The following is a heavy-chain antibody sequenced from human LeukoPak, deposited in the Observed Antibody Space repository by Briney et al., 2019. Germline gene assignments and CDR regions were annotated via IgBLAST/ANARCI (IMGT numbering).Heavy chain of an antibody. CDR2: IYPADSDT. CDR3: VTTDGEFAFDI. D-gene: IGHD4-17*01. CDR1: GYSFTSYW. Sequence: GESLKISCKGSGYSFTSYWSGWVRQMPGKGLEWMGIIYPADSDTRYSPSFQGQVTISADKSISTAYLQWSSLKASDTAMYYCVTTDGEFAFDIWGQGTMVTVSS. V-gene: IGHV5-51*01. J-gene: IGHJ3*02.